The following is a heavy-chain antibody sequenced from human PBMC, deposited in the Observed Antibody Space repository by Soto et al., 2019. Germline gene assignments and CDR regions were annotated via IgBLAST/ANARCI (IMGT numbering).Heavy chain of an antibody. D-gene: IGHD3-3*01. V-gene: IGHV3-21*01. J-gene: IGHJ6*03. CDR2: ISSSSSYI. CDR1: GFTFSSYS. Sequence: GGSLRLSCAASGFTFSSYSMNWVRQAPGKGLEWVSSISSSSSYIYYADSVKGRFTISRDNAKNSLYLQMNSLRAEDTAVYYCARVGGDFWSGYTFRESNYYMDVWGKGTTVTVSS. CDR3: ARVGGDFWSGYTFRESNYYMDV.